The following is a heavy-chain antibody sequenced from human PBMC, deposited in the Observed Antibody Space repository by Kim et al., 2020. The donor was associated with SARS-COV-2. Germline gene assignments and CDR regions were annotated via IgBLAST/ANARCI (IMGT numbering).Heavy chain of an antibody. CDR2: ISPYNGDT. CDR1: GYIFNTYG. CDR3: ARAPPSRSPLIWWYLDL. J-gene: IGHJ2*01. Sequence: ASVKVSCKASGYIFNTYGIIWVRQAPGQGLEWMAWISPYNGDTQFSEKFQGRVTVSTDTATSTAYMELRSLISDDTAVYYCARAPPSRSPLIWWYLDLWGRGTLVTVSS. D-gene: IGHD2-8*01. V-gene: IGHV1-18*01.